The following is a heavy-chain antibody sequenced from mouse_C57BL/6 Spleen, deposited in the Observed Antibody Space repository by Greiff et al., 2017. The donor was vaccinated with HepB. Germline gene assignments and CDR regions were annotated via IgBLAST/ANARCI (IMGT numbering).Heavy chain of an antibody. J-gene: IGHJ1*03. V-gene: IGHV1-55*01. CDR1: GYTFTSYW. Sequence: QVQLQQPGAELVKPGASVKMSCKASGYTFTSYWITWVKQTPGQGLEWIGDIYPGSGSTNYNEKFKSKATLTVDTSSSTAYMQLSSLTSEDSAVYYCARKGGSHWYFDVWGTGTTVTVSS. CDR2: IYPGSGST. CDR3: ARKGGSHWYFDV. D-gene: IGHD1-1*02.